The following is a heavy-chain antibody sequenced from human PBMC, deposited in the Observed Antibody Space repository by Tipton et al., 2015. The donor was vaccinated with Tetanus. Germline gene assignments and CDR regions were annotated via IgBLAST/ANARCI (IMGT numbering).Heavy chain of an antibody. D-gene: IGHD3-10*01. V-gene: IGHV4-30-4*01. Sequence: TLSLTCTVSGGSISSGDYYWSWIRQPPGKGLEWIGYIYYSGSTYYNPSLKSRVTISVDTSKNQFSLKLSSVTAADTAVYYCAREVRWFGELLGWFDPWGQGPLVTVSS. CDR3: AREVRWFGELLGWFDP. CDR2: IYYSGST. J-gene: IGHJ5*02. CDR1: GGSISSGDYY.